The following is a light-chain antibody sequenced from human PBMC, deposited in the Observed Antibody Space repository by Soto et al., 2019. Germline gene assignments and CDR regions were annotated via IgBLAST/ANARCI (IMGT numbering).Light chain of an antibody. V-gene: IGLV2-14*01. CDR2: DVS. J-gene: IGLJ2*01. CDR1: SSDVGNYNY. Sequence: SALTQPASVSGSPGQSITISCTGTSSDVGNYNYVSWYQQHPGKAPKLMIYDVSSRPSGVSSRFSGSKSGNTASLTISGLQAEDEADYYCSSYTSSSTLVVFGGGTQLTVL. CDR3: SSYTSSSTLVV.